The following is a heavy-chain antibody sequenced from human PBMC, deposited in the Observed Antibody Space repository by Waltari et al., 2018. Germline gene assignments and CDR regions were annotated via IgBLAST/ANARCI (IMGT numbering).Heavy chain of an antibody. CDR1: AFTFSTYW. D-gene: IGHD7-27*01. V-gene: IGHV3-7*04. J-gene: IGHJ3*01. Sequence: EVQLVESGGDLVRPGGSLRLSCEASAFTFSTYWMSWVRQAPGKGLEWVANIRQDGNEKKDLASGRGRCIVSRDNAKNSLYLQMNSLRAEDTALYYCAKDNWGRPGGIDGFDVWGQGTMVTVSS. CDR2: IRQDGNEK. CDR3: AKDNWGRPGGIDGFDV.